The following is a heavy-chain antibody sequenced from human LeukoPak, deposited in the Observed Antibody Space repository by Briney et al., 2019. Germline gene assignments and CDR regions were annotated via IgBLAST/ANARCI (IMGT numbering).Heavy chain of an antibody. CDR3: ARDPLRAYYFDY. V-gene: IGHV4-59*01. J-gene: IGHJ4*02. CDR2: IYYSGST. CDR1: GGSISSYY. Sequence: SETLSLTCTVSGGSISSYYWSWIRQPPGKGLEWIGYIYYSGSTNYNPSLKSRVTISVDTSKNQFSLKLSSVTAADTAVYYCARDPLRAYYFDYWGQGTLVTVSS.